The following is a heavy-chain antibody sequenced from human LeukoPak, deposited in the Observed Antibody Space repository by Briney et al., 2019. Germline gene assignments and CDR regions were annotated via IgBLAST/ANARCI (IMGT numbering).Heavy chain of an antibody. V-gene: IGHV1-18*01. CDR1: GYTFTSYG. Sequence: ASAKVSCKASGYTFTSYGISWVRQAPGQGLEWMGWISSYNGNTNYAQKLQGRVTMTTDTSTSTAYMELRSLRSDDTAVYYCARTVEMATIISYAFDIWGQGTMVTVSS. J-gene: IGHJ3*02. CDR2: ISSYNGNT. D-gene: IGHD5-24*01. CDR3: ARTVEMATIISYAFDI.